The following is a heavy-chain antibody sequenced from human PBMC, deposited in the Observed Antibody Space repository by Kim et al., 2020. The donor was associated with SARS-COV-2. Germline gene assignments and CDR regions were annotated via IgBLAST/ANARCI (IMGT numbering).Heavy chain of an antibody. V-gene: IGHV3-43*01. D-gene: IGHD6-13*01. Sequence: KGRFTISRDNSKNSLYLQMNSLRTEDTALYYCAKVGIAAAGRYYYYMDVWGKGTTVTVSS. J-gene: IGHJ6*03. CDR3: AKVGIAAAGRYYYYMDV.